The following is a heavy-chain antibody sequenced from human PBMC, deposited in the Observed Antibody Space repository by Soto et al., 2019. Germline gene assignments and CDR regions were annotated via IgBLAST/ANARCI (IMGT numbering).Heavy chain of an antibody. V-gene: IGHV4-59*08. Sequence: SETLSLTCTVSGGSISSYYWSWIRQPPGKGLEWIGYIYYSGSTNYNPSLKSRVTISVDTSKNQFSLKLSSVTAADTAVYYCARHREEWSMSYLESWFDPWGQGTLVTVSS. D-gene: IGHD3-10*01. CDR3: ARHREEWSMSYLESWFDP. CDR2: IYYSGST. CDR1: GGSISSYY. J-gene: IGHJ5*02.